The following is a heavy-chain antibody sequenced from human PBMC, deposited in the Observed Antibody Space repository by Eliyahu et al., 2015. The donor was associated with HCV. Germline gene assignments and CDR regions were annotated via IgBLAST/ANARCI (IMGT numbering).Heavy chain of an antibody. CDR2: IKDDGSEK. V-gene: IGHV3-7*01. CDR3: ARVHYTNR. Sequence: RQAPGKGLEWVANIKDDGSEKYYVDSVKGRFTISRDNARSSLFLQLNNLRAEDTAVYYCARVHYTNRWGQGILVTVSS. J-gene: IGHJ4*02. D-gene: IGHD2-8*01.